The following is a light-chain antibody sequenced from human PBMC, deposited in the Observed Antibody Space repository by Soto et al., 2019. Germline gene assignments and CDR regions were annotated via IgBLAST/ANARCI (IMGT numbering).Light chain of an antibody. CDR3: LQHNSYPFT. CDR1: QGMRND. V-gene: IGKV1-17*01. CDR2: AAS. Sequence: DIQMTQSPSSLSASVGDRVIITCRASQGMRNDLAWFQQKPGIAPKRLIYAASDLQSGVPSRFSGSGSGTEFTLTITGLQPEDIATYFCLQHNSYPFTFGQGTTLEIK. J-gene: IGKJ2*01.